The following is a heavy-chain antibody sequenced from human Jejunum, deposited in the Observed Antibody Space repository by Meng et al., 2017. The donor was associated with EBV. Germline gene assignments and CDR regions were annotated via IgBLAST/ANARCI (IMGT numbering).Heavy chain of an antibody. Sequence: QQWGTGLLKPSETLSLTCGVYGGSFNGYYWTWIRQSPGKSLEWIGEINHSGTTNYNPSLRSRVIISVDTSKKQFSLTLTSVTAADTAVYYCARGVYGPTTRGREYFIHWGRGTLVTVSS. D-gene: IGHD2/OR15-2a*01. CDR2: INHSGTT. CDR1: GGSFNGYY. CDR3: ARGVYGPTTRGREYFIH. J-gene: IGHJ1*01. V-gene: IGHV4-34*02.